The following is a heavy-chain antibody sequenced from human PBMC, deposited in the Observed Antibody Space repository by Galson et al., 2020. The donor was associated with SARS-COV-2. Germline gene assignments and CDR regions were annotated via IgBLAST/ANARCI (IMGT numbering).Heavy chain of an antibody. CDR2: IYHSGST. CDR3: ARNTMWFGGSFRLVVTPDDAFDI. V-gene: IGHV4-30-2*01. Sequence: ASETLSLTCAVSGGSISSGGYSWSWIRQPPGKGLEWIGYIYHSGSTYYNPSLKSRVTIPVDRSKNQFSLKLSSVTAADTAVYYCARNTMWFGGSFRLVVTPDDAFDIWGQGTMVTVSS. D-gene: IGHD3-10*01. CDR1: GGSISSGGYS. J-gene: IGHJ3*02.